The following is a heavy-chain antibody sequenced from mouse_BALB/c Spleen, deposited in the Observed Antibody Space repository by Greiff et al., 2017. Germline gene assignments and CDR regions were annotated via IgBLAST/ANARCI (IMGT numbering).Heavy chain of an antibody. V-gene: IGHV5-17*02. D-gene: IGHD1-1*02. Sequence: EVKLMESGGGLVQPGGSRKLSCAASGFTFCSFGMHWVRQAPEKGLEWVAYISSGSSTIYYADTVRGRFTISRDNPKNTLFLQMTSLRSEDTAMYHCASGNAMDYRGQGTSVTDSS. CDR1: GFTFCSFG. J-gene: IGHJ4*01. CDR2: ISSGSSTI. CDR3: ASGNAMDY.